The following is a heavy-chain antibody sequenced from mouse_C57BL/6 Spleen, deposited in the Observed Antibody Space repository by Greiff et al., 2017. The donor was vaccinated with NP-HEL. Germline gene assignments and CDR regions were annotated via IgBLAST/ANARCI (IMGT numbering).Heavy chain of an antibody. J-gene: IGHJ4*01. D-gene: IGHD6-1*01. CDR1: GYTFTDYY. V-gene: IGHV1-26*01. CDR2: INPNNGGT. CDR3: ARSKFRRASYYALGD. Sequence: EVQLQQSGPELVKPGASVKLSCKASGYTFTDYYMNWVKQSPGQSLEWIGEINPNNGGTSYNQKFKGKATLTVDKSSSTAYMELRSLTSEDSAVYYCARSKFRRASYYALGDWGKGTTVTVAS.